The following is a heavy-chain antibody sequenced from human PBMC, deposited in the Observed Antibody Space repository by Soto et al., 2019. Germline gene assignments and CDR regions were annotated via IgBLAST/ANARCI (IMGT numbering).Heavy chain of an antibody. CDR2: INWNSGGI. V-gene: IGHV3-9*01. Sequence: PGGSLRLSCAASGFTFDDYAMHWVRQAPGKGLEWVSGINWNSGGIDYADSVKGRFTISRDNAKNSLYLQMNTLRPEDTAFYYCAKAGGPTRSFDFDYWGQGTLVTVSS. J-gene: IGHJ4*02. D-gene: IGHD3-16*01. CDR3: AKAGGPTRSFDFDY. CDR1: GFTFDDYA.